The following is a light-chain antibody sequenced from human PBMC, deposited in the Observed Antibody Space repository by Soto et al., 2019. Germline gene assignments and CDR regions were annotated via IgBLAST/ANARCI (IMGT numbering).Light chain of an antibody. V-gene: IGKV1-39*01. CDR3: QQSYSTPPT. Sequence: DLQMTQSPSSLSASVGDRVTITCRASQSISTYLNWYHQKPGKAPRLLIYAASSLHSGVPSRFSGGGSGTDFTLTISSLQPEDFATYYCQQSYSTPPTFGQGTKVEIK. J-gene: IGKJ1*01. CDR2: AAS. CDR1: QSISTY.